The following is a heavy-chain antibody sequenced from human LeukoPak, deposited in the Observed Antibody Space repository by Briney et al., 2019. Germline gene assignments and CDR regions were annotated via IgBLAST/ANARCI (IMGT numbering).Heavy chain of an antibody. CDR1: GFTFSSYS. J-gene: IGHJ4*02. CDR2: ISSSSSYI. CDR3: AKNRWGSVATPDS. V-gene: IGHV3-21*01. Sequence: GGSLRLSCTASGFTFSSYSMNWVRQAPGKGLEWVSSISSSSSYIYYADSVKGRFTISRDNAKNSLYLQMNSLRAEDTAVYYCAKNRWGSVATPDSWGQGTLVTVSS. D-gene: IGHD5-12*01.